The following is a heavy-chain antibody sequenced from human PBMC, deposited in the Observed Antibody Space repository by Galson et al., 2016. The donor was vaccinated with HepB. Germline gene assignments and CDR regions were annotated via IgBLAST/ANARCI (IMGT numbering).Heavy chain of an antibody. J-gene: IGHJ3*02. CDR2: IIPIFGPA. CDR1: GGTFSNYG. D-gene: IGHD3-9*01. CDR3: ATDILTGYHAFHI. V-gene: IGHV1-69*13. Sequence: SVKVSCKASGGTFSNYGFNWVRQAPGQGLEWMGGIIPIFGPANYAQKFQGRITITADESTTTVYMELSSIRSEDTAVYYCATDILTGYHAFHIWGQGTMVTVSS.